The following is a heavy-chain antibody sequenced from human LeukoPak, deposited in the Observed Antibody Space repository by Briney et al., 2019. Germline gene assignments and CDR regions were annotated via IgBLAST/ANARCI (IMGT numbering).Heavy chain of an antibody. CDR3: AKGTMARGFDY. CDR1: GFTFSDYA. V-gene: IGHV3-23*01. J-gene: IGHJ4*02. Sequence: PGGSLRLSCAASGFTFSDYAMNWVRQAPGKGLEWVSSINGNGGSTYYAESVKGRFTISRDNSKNTLCLQMNSLRAEDTAVYYCAKGTMARGFDYWGQGTLVTVSS. D-gene: IGHD3-10*01. CDR2: INGNGGST.